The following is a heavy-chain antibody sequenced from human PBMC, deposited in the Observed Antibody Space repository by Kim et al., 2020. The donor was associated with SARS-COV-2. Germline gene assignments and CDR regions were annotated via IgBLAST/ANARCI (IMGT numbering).Heavy chain of an antibody. CDR3: ARTTLRGYTDGRPGVVV. D-gene: IGHD5-18*01. CDR2: IYPADSDT. J-gene: IGHJ6*02. V-gene: IGHV5-51*01. Sequence: GESLKISCKGYGYSFPSYWIGWVRQLPGKGLEWMGIIYPADSDTTYSPSFQGQVTISADKSINTAYLQWSSLKASDTAMYYCARTTLRGYTDGRPGVVVWGQGHRVTVSS. CDR1: GYSFPSYW.